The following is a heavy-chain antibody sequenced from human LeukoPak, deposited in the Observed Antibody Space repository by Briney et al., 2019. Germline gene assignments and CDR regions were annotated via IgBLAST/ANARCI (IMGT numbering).Heavy chain of an antibody. Sequence: GASVKVSCKASGYTFTGYYMHWVRQAPGQGLEWMGWINPNSGGTNYAQKFQGRVTMTRDTSISTAYMELSRLRSDDTAVYYCARDLYGGYQLLHFYYYMDVWGKGTTVTISS. CDR2: INPNSGGT. D-gene: IGHD2-2*01. CDR1: GYTFTGYY. CDR3: ARDLYGGYQLLHFYYYMDV. V-gene: IGHV1-2*02. J-gene: IGHJ6*03.